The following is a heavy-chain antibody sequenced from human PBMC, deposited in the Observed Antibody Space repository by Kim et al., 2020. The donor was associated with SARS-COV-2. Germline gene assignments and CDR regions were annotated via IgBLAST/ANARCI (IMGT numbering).Heavy chain of an antibody. V-gene: IGHV7-4-1*02. CDR3: ARLYCSSTSCYPYYFDY. J-gene: IGHJ4*02. D-gene: IGHD2-2*01. CDR2: INTNTGNP. CDR1: GYTFTSYA. Sequence: ASVKVSCKASGYTFTSYAMNWVRQAPGQGLEWMGWINTNTGNPTYAQGFTGRFVFSLDTSVSTAYLQISSLKAEDTAVYYCARLYCSSTSCYPYYFDYWGQGTLVTVSS.